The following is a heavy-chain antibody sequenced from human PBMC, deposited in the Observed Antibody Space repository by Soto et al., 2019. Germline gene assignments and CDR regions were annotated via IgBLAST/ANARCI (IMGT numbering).Heavy chain of an antibody. CDR1: GFTFSDSY. V-gene: IGHV3-11*01. CDR3: ARVSWREKYGMDV. J-gene: IGHJ6*02. Sequence: PWGSLRLSCAASGFTFSDSYMSWIRQAPGKGLEWISYITFSGNTVYYADSLKGRFTISRDNAKNSLYLQMNRLRAEDTAVYYCARVSWREKYGMDVWAKGPRSPSP. CDR2: ITFSGNTV.